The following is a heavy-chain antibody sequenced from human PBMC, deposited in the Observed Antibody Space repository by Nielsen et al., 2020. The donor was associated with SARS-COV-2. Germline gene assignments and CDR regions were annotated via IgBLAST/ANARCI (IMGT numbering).Heavy chain of an antibody. CDR2: VSNDGTNT. D-gene: IGHD2-21*01. CDR1: GFTFSNYG. V-gene: IGHV3-30*03. Sequence: GGSLRLSCAASGFTFSNYGMHWVRKAPGKGLEWLAFVSNDGTNTDYADSVKGRFTISRDSSTNTVYVEMKSLRGDDPAVYYCAMPLLCHYYALEVWCQGTAVTVSS. CDR3: AMPLLCHYYALEV. J-gene: IGHJ6*02.